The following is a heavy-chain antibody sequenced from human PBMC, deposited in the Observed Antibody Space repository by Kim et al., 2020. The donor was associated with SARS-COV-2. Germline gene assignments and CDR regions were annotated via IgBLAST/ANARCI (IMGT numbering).Heavy chain of an antibody. CDR2: K. V-gene: IGHV3-33*01. CDR3: ARYDSAGFYGH. Sequence: KYYADSVNGRFNVSRDNFKSTRYLQMNSLKAEDTAVYYCARYDSAGFYGHWGQGTLVTVSS. J-gene: IGHJ4*02. D-gene: IGHD3-22*01.